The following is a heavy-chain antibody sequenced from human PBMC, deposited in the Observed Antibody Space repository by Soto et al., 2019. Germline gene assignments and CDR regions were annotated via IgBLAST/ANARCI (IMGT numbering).Heavy chain of an antibody. D-gene: IGHD2-2*01. CDR2: IIPILGIA. CDR1: GGTFSSYT. Sequence: QVQLVQSGAEVKKPGSSVKVSCKASGGTFSSYTISWVRQAPGQGLEWMGRIIPILGIANYAQKFQGRVPITADKATSTAYMELSSLRSEATAVDDCAVVSSTSYYYGMDVWGQGTTVTVSS. CDR3: AVVSSTSYYYGMDV. V-gene: IGHV1-69*02. J-gene: IGHJ6*02.